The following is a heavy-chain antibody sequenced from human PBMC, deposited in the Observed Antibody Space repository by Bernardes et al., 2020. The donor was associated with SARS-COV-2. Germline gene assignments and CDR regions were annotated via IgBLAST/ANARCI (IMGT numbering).Heavy chain of an antibody. Sequence: ASVKVSCKASGYTFTSYDINWVRQATGQGLEWMGWMNPNSGNTGYAQKFQGRVTMTRNTSISTAYMELSSLRSEDTAVYYCARVSVRSIVASFGYWGQGTLVTVSS. CDR2: MNPNSGNT. J-gene: IGHJ4*02. D-gene: IGHD5-12*01. CDR1: GYTFTSYD. CDR3: ARVSVRSIVASFGY. V-gene: IGHV1-8*01.